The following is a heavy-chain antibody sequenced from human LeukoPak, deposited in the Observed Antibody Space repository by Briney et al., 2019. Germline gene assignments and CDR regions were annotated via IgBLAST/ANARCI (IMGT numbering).Heavy chain of an antibody. CDR1: GFTFSSYG. V-gene: IGHV3-30*02. J-gene: IGHJ4*02. D-gene: IGHD3-22*01. CDR3: AKDGRGSGYLPDY. Sequence: GGPLRLSCAASGFTFSSYGMHWVRPAPGKGLEGVAFIRYYGRNKYYADSVKGRFTISRDNSKKTLHVEMNSLSPEDSAVHYCAKDGRGSGYLPDYWGQGTLVTVSS. CDR2: IRYYGRNK.